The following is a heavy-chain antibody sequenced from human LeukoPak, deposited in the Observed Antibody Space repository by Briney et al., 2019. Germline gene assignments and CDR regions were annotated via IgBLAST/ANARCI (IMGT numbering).Heavy chain of an antibody. CDR2: ISYVGTTK. CDR1: GFTFSSHG. V-gene: IGHV3-30*18. CDR3: AKEHCTGNCYSDFFDY. D-gene: IGHD2-21*02. J-gene: IGHJ4*02. Sequence: PGGSLRLSCAASGFTFSSHGMHWVRQAPGKGLEWVAVISYVGTTKYYADSVKGRFTISRDNSNNILYLQMNSLRAEDTAVYCCAKEHCTGNCYSDFFDYWGQGTLVTVSS.